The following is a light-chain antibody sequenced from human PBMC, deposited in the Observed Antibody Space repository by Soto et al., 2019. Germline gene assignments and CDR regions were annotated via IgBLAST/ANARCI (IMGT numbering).Light chain of an antibody. V-gene: IGLV2-23*01. CDR1: SSNIGGYNV. CDR2: EGI. CDR3: CSYVGATTYV. Sequence: QSALAQPASVSGSPGQSITIVCNVTSSNIGGYNVVSWYQRHPGKAPKVIVYEGIKRPSGVLNHLSASATGSTASLTISGLQAEDEAEYYCCSYVGATTYVFGSGTKVTVL. J-gene: IGLJ1*01.